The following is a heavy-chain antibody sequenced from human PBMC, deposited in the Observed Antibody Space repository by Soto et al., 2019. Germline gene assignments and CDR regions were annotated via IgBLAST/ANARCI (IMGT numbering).Heavy chain of an antibody. CDR3: AREGVYYGSGSLPNYYYMDV. V-gene: IGHV1-3*01. CDR1: GYTFTSYA. CDR2: INAGNGNT. D-gene: IGHD3-10*01. Sequence: ASVKVSCKASGYTFTSYAMHWVRQAPGQRLEWMGWINAGNGNTKYSQKFQGRVTITRDTSASTAYMELSSLRSEDTAVYYCAREGVYYGSGSLPNYYYMDVWGKGITVTVSS. J-gene: IGHJ6*03.